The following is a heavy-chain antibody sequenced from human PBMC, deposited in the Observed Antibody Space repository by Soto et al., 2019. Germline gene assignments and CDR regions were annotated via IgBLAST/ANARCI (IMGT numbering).Heavy chain of an antibody. Sequence: HVQLQESGPGLVKPSETLSLTCTVSGGSISTYYWSWIRQPPGKGLEWIGYIYYDGSTSYNPSLSSRVTLSVDTSKNQFSLILSSVTSADTAVYYCARDQLSSGLYVWFDPWGQGTLVTVSS. J-gene: IGHJ5*02. CDR2: IYYDGST. D-gene: IGHD6-25*01. CDR3: ARDQLSSGLYVWFDP. CDR1: GGSISTYY. V-gene: IGHV4-59*01.